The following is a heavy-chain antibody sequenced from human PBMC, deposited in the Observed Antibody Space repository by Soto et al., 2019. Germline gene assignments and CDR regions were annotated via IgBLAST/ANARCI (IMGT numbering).Heavy chain of an antibody. D-gene: IGHD6-13*01. CDR3: ARAPLEQQLVPADYFDY. J-gene: IGHJ4*02. Sequence: QVQLQESGPGLVKPSQTLSLTCTVSGGSISSGGYYWSWIRQHPGKGLAWIGYIYYSGSTYYNPSLKSRVTISVDTSKNQFSLKLSSVTAADTAVYYCARAPLEQQLVPADYFDYWGQGTLVTVSS. CDR2: IYYSGST. CDR1: GGSISSGGYY. V-gene: IGHV4-31*03.